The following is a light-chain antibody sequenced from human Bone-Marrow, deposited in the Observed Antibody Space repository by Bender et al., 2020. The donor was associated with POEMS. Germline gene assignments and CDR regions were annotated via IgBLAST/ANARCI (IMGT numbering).Light chain of an antibody. CDR3: ASYTTTSTYV. V-gene: IGLV2-14*02. J-gene: IGLJ1*01. CDR1: SSDIGSYQL. Sequence: QSALTQPASVSGSPGQSITVSCSGTSSDIGSYQLVSWYQQLPDKAPKLILYDVSKRPSGISNRFSNSKSGNTASLTISGLQTEDECDYFCASYTTTSTYVFGTGTTVTVL. CDR2: DVS.